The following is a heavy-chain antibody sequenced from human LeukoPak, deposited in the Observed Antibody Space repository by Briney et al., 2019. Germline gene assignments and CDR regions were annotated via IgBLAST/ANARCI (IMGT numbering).Heavy chain of an antibody. Sequence: SETLSLTCTVSGGSISSYYWSWIRLPPGKGLEWIGYIYYSGSTNYNPSLKSRVTISVDTSKNQFSLKLSSVTAADTAVYYCARDSLAGNVDYWGQGTLVTVSS. CDR1: GGSISSYY. CDR3: ARDSLAGNVDY. CDR2: IYYSGST. J-gene: IGHJ4*02. V-gene: IGHV4-59*01. D-gene: IGHD1-14*01.